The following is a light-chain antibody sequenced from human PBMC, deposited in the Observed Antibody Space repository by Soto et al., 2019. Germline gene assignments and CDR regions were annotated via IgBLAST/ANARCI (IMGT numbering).Light chain of an antibody. Sequence: ELVLTQSPGTLSLSPGESAALSCRASQPVSSNFLAWYQQKPGQAPRLLIYGVSSRATGIPARFSGSGSGTEFTLTISSLQSEDFAVYYCQQYNNWPQTFGQGTKVDI. CDR2: GVS. CDR1: QPVSSN. CDR3: QQYNNWPQT. V-gene: IGKV3-15*01. J-gene: IGKJ1*01.